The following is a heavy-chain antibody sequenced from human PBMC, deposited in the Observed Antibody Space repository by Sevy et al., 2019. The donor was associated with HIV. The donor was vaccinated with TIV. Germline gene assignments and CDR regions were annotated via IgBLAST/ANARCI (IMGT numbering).Heavy chain of an antibody. CDR1: GFTFTLYA. Sequence: GGSLRLSCAASGFTFTLYAIHWVRQAPGKGLEWVALISYSGTNKYYADSVKGRFTISRDDSKNTAYLQMNNLRTDDTHVYYCARVAVEYCTDDCYHRFDYWGQGTQVTVSS. J-gene: IGHJ4*02. CDR3: ARVAVEYCTDDCYHRFDY. D-gene: IGHD2-21*02. CDR2: ISYSGTNK. V-gene: IGHV3-30-3*01.